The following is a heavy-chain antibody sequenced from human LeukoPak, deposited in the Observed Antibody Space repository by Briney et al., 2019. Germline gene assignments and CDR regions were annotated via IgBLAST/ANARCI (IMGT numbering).Heavy chain of an antibody. V-gene: IGHV3-23*01. D-gene: IGHD5-18*01. CDR3: AKMHGYSYGYFDY. CDR2: ISASGGST. J-gene: IGHJ4*02. CDR1: GFTFSSYA. Sequence: PGGSLRLSCAASGFTFSSYAMTWVRQAPGKGLEWVSTISASGGSTYYADSVKGRFTISRDNSMNILYLQMNSLRAEDTAVFYCAKMHGYSYGYFDYWGQGTLVTVSS.